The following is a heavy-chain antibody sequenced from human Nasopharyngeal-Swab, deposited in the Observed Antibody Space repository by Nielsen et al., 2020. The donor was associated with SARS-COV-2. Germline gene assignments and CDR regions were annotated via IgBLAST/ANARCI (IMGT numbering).Heavy chain of an antibody. CDR3: ARWRGSTTWYFDY. D-gene: IGHD2-2*01. J-gene: IGHJ4*02. CDR2: ISVSSLTT. CDR1: GFPLKNYN. Sequence: GESLKISCAVSGFPLKNYNMIWVRQAPGKGLEWLSYISVSSLTTYYADSVKGRFTITRDNAKNTLYLQINSMRVEDTAVYYCARWRGSTTWYFDYWGQGTLVNVSS. V-gene: IGHV3-48*04.